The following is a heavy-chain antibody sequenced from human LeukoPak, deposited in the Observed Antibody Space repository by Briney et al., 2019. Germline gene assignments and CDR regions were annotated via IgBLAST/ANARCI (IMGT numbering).Heavy chain of an antibody. V-gene: IGHV4-38-2*01. CDR3: ARHATTVTVYYFDY. CDR2: IYHSGST. D-gene: IGHD4-17*01. Sequence: SETLSLTCAVSGCSISSGYYWGWIRQPPGKGLEWIRSIYHSGSTYYNPSLKSRVTISVDTSKNQFSLKLSSVTAADTAVYYCARHATTVTVYYFDYWGQGTLVTVSS. CDR1: GCSISSGYY. J-gene: IGHJ4*02.